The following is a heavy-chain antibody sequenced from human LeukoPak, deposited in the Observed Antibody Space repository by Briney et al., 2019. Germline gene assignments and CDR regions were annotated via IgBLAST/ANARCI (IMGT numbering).Heavy chain of an antibody. CDR3: AREDVVLVDAVRYHYYGMDV. V-gene: IGHV1-46*01. CDR2: INPSGGST. D-gene: IGHD2-8*01. CDR1: GYNFISYY. J-gene: IGHJ6*02. Sequence: ASVKVSCKASGYNFISYYMHWVRQAPGQGLEWMGIINPSGGSTGYAQKFQDRVTMTRDTSTSTVYMELSSLKSEDTAVYYCAREDVVLVDAVRYHYYGMDVWGQGTTVTVSS.